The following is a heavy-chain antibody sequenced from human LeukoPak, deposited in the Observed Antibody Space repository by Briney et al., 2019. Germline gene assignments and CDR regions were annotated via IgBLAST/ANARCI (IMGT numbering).Heavy chain of an antibody. Sequence: GGSLRLSCAASGFTFSSYGMHWVRQAPGKGLEWVAVISYDGSSKYYADSVKGRFTISRDNSKNTLYLQMNSLRAEDTAVYYCAKDHSWFDPWGQGTLVTVSS. V-gene: IGHV3-30*18. CDR2: ISYDGSSK. CDR1: GFTFSSYG. CDR3: AKDHSWFDP. J-gene: IGHJ5*02.